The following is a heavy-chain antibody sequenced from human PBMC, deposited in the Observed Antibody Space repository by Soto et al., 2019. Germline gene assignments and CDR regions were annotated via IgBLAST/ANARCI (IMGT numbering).Heavy chain of an antibody. J-gene: IGHJ4*02. Sequence: QLQLQESGPRLVKPSETLSLTCTVSGGSISSSGYSWGWIRQPPGNGLEWVVSIYYDGNTYYNPSLKSRITISVDTSKNQFSMKLNSVTAADTAVDYCSKTNFGWLGVGDSWGQGTLVTVSS. CDR2: IYYDGNT. D-gene: IGHD3-10*01. CDR3: SKTNFGWLGVGDS. V-gene: IGHV4-39*01. CDR1: GGSISSSGYS.